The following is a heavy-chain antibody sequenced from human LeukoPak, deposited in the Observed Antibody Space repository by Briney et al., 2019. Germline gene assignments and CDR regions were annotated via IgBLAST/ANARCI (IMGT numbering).Heavy chain of an antibody. J-gene: IGHJ4*02. CDR1: GFTFSSYA. D-gene: IGHD6-25*01. CDR3: AKGAAYSSGSGIYS. Sequence: GRSLRLSCAASGFTFSSYAMHWVRQAPGKGLEYVSAISSNGGSTYYANSVKGRFTISRDNSKNTLYLQMGSLRTEDTALYYCAKGAAYSSGSGIYSWGQGTLVTVSS. V-gene: IGHV3-64*01. CDR2: ISSNGGST.